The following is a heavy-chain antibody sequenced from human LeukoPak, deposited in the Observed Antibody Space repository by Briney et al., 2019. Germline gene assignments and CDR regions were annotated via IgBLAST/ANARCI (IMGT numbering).Heavy chain of an antibody. D-gene: IGHD6-13*01. CDR1: GYTFTSYY. CDR3: ASTYSSSGTNWFDP. Sequence: GASVKVSCKASGYTFTSYYMHWVRQAPGQGLEWMGIINPSGGSTSYAQKFQGRVTITADESTSTAYMELSSLRSEDTAVYYCASTYSSSGTNWFDPWGQGTLVTVSS. J-gene: IGHJ5*02. CDR2: INPSGGST. V-gene: IGHV1-46*01.